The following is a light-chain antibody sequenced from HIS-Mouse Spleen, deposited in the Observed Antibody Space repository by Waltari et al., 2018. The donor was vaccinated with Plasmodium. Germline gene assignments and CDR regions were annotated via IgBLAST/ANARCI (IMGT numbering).Light chain of an antibody. CDR3: QQYNSYSWT. CDR2: QAS. Sequence: DIQMTQSPSTLSASVGDRVTITCRGSQSISSRLAWYQQKPGKAPKLLVYQASSLESGVPSRFSCSGSGTEFTLTISSLQPEYFATYYCQQYNSYSWTFGQGTKVEIK. CDR1: QSISSR. J-gene: IGKJ1*01. V-gene: IGKV1-5*03.